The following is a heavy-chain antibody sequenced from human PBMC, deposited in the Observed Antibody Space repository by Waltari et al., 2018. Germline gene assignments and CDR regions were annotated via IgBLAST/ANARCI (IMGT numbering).Heavy chain of an antibody. Sequence: QVQLVESGGGVVQPGRSLRLSCAASGFTFSSYAMHWVRQAPGKGLEWVAVISYEGSNKYYADSVKGRFTISRDNSKNTLYLQMNSLRAEDTAVYYCAREGIAVLHAFDIWGQGTMVTVSS. J-gene: IGHJ3*02. D-gene: IGHD6-19*01. V-gene: IGHV3-30-3*01. CDR1: GFTFSSYA. CDR2: ISYEGSNK. CDR3: AREGIAVLHAFDI.